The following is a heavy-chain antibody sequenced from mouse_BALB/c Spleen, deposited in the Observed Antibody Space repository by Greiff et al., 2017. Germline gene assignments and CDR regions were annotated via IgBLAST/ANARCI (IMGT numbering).Heavy chain of an antibody. CDR2: IWAGGST. CDR1: GFSLTSYG. D-gene: IGHD2-1*01. V-gene: IGHV2-9*02. CDR3: ARDPYGTPYYFDY. Sequence: QVQLKESGPGLVAPSQSLSITCTVSGFSLTSYGVHWVRQPPGKGLEWLGVIWAGGSTNYNSALMSRLSISKDNSKSQVFLKMNSLQTDDTAMYYCARDPYGTPYYFDYWGQGTTLTVSS. J-gene: IGHJ2*01.